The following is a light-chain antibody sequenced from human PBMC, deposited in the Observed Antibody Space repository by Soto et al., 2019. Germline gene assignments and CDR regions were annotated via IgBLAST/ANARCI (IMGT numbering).Light chain of an antibody. V-gene: IGKV1-27*01. CDR1: QGISNY. J-gene: IGKJ1*01. Sequence: DFQMTQSPSSLSASVGDRVTITFRASQGISNYLAWYQQNPGKVPKLLIYAASTLQSGVPSRFSGSGSGTAFTLTISSLQTEDVATYYCQKYNSAPWTYGQGTKVEIK. CDR2: AAS. CDR3: QKYNSAPWT.